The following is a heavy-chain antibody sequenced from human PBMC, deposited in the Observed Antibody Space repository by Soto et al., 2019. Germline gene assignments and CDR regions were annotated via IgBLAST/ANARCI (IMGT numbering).Heavy chain of an antibody. CDR3: ARRGSLFSSYYYYMDV. Sequence: GESLKISCKGSGYSFTSYWIGWVRQMPGKGLEWLGIIYPGDSDTSYSPSFQGQVTISADKSISTAYLQWSSLEASDTAMYYCARRGSLFSSYYYYMDVWGKGTTVTVSS. J-gene: IGHJ6*03. V-gene: IGHV5-51*01. CDR1: GYSFTSYW. D-gene: IGHD6-6*01. CDR2: IYPGDSDT.